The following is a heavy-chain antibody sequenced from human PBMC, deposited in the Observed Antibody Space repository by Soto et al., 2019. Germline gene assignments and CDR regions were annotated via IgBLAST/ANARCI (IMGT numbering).Heavy chain of an antibody. CDR1: GFTFSCYA. V-gene: IGHV3-23*01. CDR3: SKRSGDSSSGYYPFDY. J-gene: IGHJ4*02. D-gene: IGHD3-3*01. Sequence: EVQLLESGGGLVQPGGSLRLSCAASGFTFSCYAMSWVRQAPGKGLEWVSSISGSAGTYYADSVKGRSTISRDNSKNTLYLQINSLRAEDTAVYYCSKRSGDSSSGYYPFDYWGQGTLVTVSS. CDR2: ISGSAGT.